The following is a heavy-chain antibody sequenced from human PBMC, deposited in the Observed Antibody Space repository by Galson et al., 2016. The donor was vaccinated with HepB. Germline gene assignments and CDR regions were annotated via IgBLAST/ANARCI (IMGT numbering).Heavy chain of an antibody. CDR1: GFIFSDYE. J-gene: IGHJ4*02. D-gene: IGHD4-23*01. Sequence: SLRLSCAASGFIFSDYEMNWVRLALGKGLEWVAYISGSGYPLYNEGCVKGRFTISRDNAKNSLYLQMNSLTGEDTAIYYCASDAASLNSPRFDYWGQGTLVTVSS. V-gene: IGHV3-48*03. CDR3: ASDAASLNSPRFDY. CDR2: ISGSGYPL.